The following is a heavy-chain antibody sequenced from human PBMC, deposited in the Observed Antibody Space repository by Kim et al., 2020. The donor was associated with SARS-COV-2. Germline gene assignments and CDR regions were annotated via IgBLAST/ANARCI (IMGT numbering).Heavy chain of an antibody. CDR1: GGSFSGYY. CDR3: ARERGSSWYENY. J-gene: IGHJ4*02. CDR2: INHSGST. V-gene: IGHV4-34*01. Sequence: SETLSLTCAVYGGSFSGYYWSWIRQPPGKGLEWIGEINHSGSTNYNPSLKSRVTISVDTSKNQFSLKLSSVTAADTAVYYCARERGSSWYENYWGQGTLVTVSS. D-gene: IGHD6-13*01.